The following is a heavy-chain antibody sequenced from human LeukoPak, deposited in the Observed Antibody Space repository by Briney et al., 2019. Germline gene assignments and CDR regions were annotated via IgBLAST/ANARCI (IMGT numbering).Heavy chain of an antibody. CDR3: AKGDMPIVARALDY. CDR1: GFTFSDYA. D-gene: IGHD5-12*01. J-gene: IGHJ4*02. CDR2: LSGSGGST. V-gene: IGHV3-23*01. Sequence: GGSLRLTCAASGFTFSDYAMNWVRQAPGKGLEWVSALSGSGGSTYYADSVQGRFTISRNNYENTLYLQMSRLRAEDTAVYYCAKGDMPIVARALDYWGQGTLVTVSS.